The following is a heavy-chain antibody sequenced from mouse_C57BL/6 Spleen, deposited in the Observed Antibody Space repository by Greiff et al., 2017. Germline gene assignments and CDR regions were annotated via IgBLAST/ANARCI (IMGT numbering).Heavy chain of an antibody. CDR2: IFPGSGST. CDR3: ARSIIYDGYYDAMDY. J-gene: IGHJ4*01. CDR1: GYTFTDYY. V-gene: IGHV1-75*01. D-gene: IGHD2-3*01. Sequence: QVQLQQSGPELVKPGASVKISCKASGYTFTDYYINWVKQRPGQGLEWIGWIFPGSGSTYYNEKFKGKATLTVDKSSSTAYMLLSSLTSEDSAVYFCARSIIYDGYYDAMDYWGQGTSVTVSS.